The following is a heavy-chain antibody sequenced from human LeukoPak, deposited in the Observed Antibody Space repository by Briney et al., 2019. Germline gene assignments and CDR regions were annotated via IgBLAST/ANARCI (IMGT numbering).Heavy chain of an antibody. J-gene: IGHJ4*02. CDR1: GFTFGDYA. CDR2: IRSKAYGETA. V-gene: IGHV3-49*03. D-gene: IGHD1-1*01. CDR3: TRDRGAYNLYDY. Sequence: GGSLRLSCTASGFTFGDYAMSWIRQAPGKGLEWVGFIRSKAYGETADYAASVKGRFTISRDDSKAIAYLQMNSLKTEDTAVYHCTRDRGAYNLYDYWGQGTLVTVSP.